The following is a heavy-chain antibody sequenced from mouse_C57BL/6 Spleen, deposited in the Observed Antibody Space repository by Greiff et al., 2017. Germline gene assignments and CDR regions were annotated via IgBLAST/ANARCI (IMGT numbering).Heavy chain of an antibody. J-gene: IGHJ2*01. Sequence: QVQLQQPGAELVMPGASVKLSCKASGYTFTSYWMHWVKQRPGQGLEWIGEIDPSDSYTNYNQKFKGKSTLTVDKSSSTAYMQLSSLTSEDSAVYYCARGKELYYFDYWGQGTTLTVSS. CDR1: GYTFTSYW. D-gene: IGHD1-1*02. CDR3: ARGKELYYFDY. CDR2: IDPSDSYT. V-gene: IGHV1-69*01.